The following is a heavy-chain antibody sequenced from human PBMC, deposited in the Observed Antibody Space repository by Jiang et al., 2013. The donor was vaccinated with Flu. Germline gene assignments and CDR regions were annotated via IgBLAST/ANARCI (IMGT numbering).Heavy chain of an antibody. Sequence: GQGLEWMGWVNTNTGNPTYAQGFTGRFVFSLDTSVSTAYLQISSLKAEDTAVYYCARGIAARSRRPGNWFDPWGQGTLVTVSS. CDR2: VNTNTGNP. V-gene: IGHV7-4-1*02. D-gene: IGHD6-6*01. CDR3: ARGIAARSRRPGNWFDP. J-gene: IGHJ5*02.